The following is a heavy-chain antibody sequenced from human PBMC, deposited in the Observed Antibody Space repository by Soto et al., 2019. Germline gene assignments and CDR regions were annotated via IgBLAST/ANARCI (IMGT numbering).Heavy chain of an antibody. CDR1: GFTFSSYG. V-gene: IGHV3-33*01. D-gene: IGHD3-16*01. CDR2: IWYDGSNK. Sequence: ESGGGVVQPGRSLRLSCAASGFTFSSYGMHWVRQAPGKGLEWVAVIWYDGSNKYYADSVKGRFTISRDNSKNTLYLQMNSLRAEDTAVYYCARGPLYQIYKGFDYWGQGTLVTVSS. CDR3: ARGPLYQIYKGFDY. J-gene: IGHJ4*02.